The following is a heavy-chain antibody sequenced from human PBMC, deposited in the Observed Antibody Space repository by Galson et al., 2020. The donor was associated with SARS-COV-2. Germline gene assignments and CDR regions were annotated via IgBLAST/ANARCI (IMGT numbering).Heavy chain of an antibody. V-gene: IGHV5-51*01. CDR3: ARHPGYSSSWWGYSEMYFDY. J-gene: IGHJ4*02. CDR1: GYSFTSYW. Sequence: GESLKISCKGSGYSFTSYWIGWVCQMPGKGLEWMGIIYPGDSDTRYSPSFQGQVTISADKSISTAYLQWSSLKASDTAMYYCARHPGYSSSWWGYSEMYFDYWGQGTLVTVSS. CDR2: IYPGDSDT. D-gene: IGHD6-13*01.